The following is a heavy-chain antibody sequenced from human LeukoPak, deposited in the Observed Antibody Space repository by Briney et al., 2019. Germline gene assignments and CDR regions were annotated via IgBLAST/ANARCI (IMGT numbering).Heavy chain of an antibody. CDR2: TSYDGTNK. CDR1: GFPFSSYG. CDR3: AKGYYDSTTNYYYYGMDV. V-gene: IGHV3-30*18. J-gene: IGHJ6*02. D-gene: IGHD2/OR15-2a*01. Sequence: PGGSLRLSCAAPGFPFSSYGMHWVRQAPGKGLEWVAVTSYDGTNKYYADSVKGRFTISRDSSKNTLYLQMNSLRAEDTAVYYCAKGYYDSTTNYYYYGMDVWGQGTAVTVSS.